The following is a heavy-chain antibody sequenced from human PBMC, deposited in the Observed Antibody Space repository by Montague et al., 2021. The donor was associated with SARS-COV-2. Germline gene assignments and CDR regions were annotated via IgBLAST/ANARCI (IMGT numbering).Heavy chain of an antibody. CDR2: INHSGST. CDR1: GGSFSGYY. V-gene: IGHV4-34*01. J-gene: IGHJ6*03. Sequence: SETLSLTCAVYGGSFSGYYWSWIRQPPGKGLEWIGEINHSGSTNYNPSLKSRATISVDTSKNQFSLKLSSVTAADTAVYYCARACQEVVVPTLGIEAYYYYSYMDDWGKGTMVTVSS. CDR3: ARACQEVVVPTLGIEAYYYYSYMDD. D-gene: IGHD2-2*01.